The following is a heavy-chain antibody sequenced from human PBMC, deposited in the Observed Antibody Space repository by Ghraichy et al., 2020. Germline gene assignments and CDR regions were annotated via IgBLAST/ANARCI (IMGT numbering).Heavy chain of an antibody. J-gene: IGHJ3*02. Sequence: SEPSLTCTVSGGSISSSSYYWGWIRQPPGEGLEWIGTIYYSGSTYYNPSPKSRVTISVDTSKNHFSLKLSSVTAADTAVYFCARHFSANYWNEDDAFDSWGQGTMVTVSS. CDR2: IYYSGST. CDR3: ARHFSANYWNEDDAFDS. V-gene: IGHV4-39*01. CDR1: GGSISSSSYY. D-gene: IGHD1-1*01.